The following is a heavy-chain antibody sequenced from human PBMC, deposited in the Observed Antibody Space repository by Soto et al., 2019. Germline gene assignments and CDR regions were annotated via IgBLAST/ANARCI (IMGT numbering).Heavy chain of an antibody. Sequence: KDSCKASGYTFTSYGISWVRQAPGQGLEWMGWISAYNGNTNYAQKLQGRVTMTTDTSTSTAYMELRSLRSDDTAVYYCARTGYCTNGVCYDYYYYYYMDVWGKGTTVTVSS. CDR1: GYTFTSYG. J-gene: IGHJ6*03. D-gene: IGHD2-8*01. V-gene: IGHV1-18*01. CDR3: ARTGYCTNGVCYDYYYYYYMDV. CDR2: ISAYNGNT.